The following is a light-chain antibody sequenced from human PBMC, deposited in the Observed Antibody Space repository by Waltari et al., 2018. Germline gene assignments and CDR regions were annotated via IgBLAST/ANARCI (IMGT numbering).Light chain of an antibody. Sequence: SYDLTQPPSVSVSPGQTASITCPGDTLGDKNACWYQQKPGQSPVVVIYKDSQRPSGIPERFSGSNSGNTATLTISGAQALDEADYYCQAWDSNVVIFGGGTKLTVL. J-gene: IGLJ2*01. V-gene: IGLV3-1*01. CDR2: KDS. CDR3: QAWDSNVVI. CDR1: TLGDKN.